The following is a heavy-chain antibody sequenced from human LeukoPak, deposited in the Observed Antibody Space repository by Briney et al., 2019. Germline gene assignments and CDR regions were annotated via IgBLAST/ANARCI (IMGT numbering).Heavy chain of an antibody. V-gene: IGHV1-46*01. D-gene: IGHD3-3*01. Sequence: ASVKVSCKASGYTFTSYYMHWVRQAPGQGLEWMGIINPSGGSTSYAQKFQGRVTMTRDTSTSTVYMELSSLRSEDTAVYYCARESVADYYDFWSGIDAFDIWGQGTMVTVSS. CDR2: INPSGGST. CDR3: ARESVADYYDFWSGIDAFDI. CDR1: GYTFTSYY. J-gene: IGHJ3*02.